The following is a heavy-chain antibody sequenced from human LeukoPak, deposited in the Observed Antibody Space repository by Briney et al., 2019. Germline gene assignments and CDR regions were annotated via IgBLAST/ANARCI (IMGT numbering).Heavy chain of an antibody. CDR3: AGDPDP. CDR1: GFSVWSNY. V-gene: IGHV3-66*01. CDR2: IWSGGGT. J-gene: IGHJ5*02. Sequence: GGSLRLSCAASGFSVWSNYMSWVRQAPGKGLEWVSVIWSGGGTYYADSVKGRFTISRANSKNTVYLQMNSLRAEDTAVYYCAGDPDPWGQGTLVTVSS.